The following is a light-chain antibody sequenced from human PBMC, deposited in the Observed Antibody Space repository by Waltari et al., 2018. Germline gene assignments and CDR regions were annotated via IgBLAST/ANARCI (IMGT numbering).Light chain of an antibody. CDR3: QQYGNSPWT. J-gene: IGKJ1*01. Sequence: ETVLTQSPGTLSLSPGERATVSCRPSQRVSSRYLAWYQQKPGQAPRLLIYGASSRATGIPDRFSGSGSGTDFTLTISRLEPEDIAVYYCQQYGNSPWTFGPGTKVEI. V-gene: IGKV3-20*01. CDR1: QRVSSRY. CDR2: GAS.